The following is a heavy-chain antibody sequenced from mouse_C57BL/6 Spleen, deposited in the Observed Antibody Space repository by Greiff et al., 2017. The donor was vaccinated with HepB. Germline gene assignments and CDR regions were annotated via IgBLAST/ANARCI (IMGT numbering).Heavy chain of an antibody. V-gene: IGHV1-64*01. Sequence: VQLQQPGAELVKPGASVKLSCKASGYTFTSYWMHWVKQRPGQGLEWIGMIHPNSGSTNYNEKFKSKATLTVDKSSSTAYMQLSSLTSEDSAVYYCARFYYDPYYFDYWGQGTTLTVSS. CDR3: ARFYYDPYYFDY. CDR1: GYTFTSYW. D-gene: IGHD2-4*01. CDR2: IHPNSGST. J-gene: IGHJ2*01.